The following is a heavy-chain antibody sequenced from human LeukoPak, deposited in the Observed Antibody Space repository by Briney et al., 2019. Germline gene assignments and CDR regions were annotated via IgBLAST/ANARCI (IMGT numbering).Heavy chain of an antibody. D-gene: IGHD3-3*02. CDR3: ARGTKLAILDY. Sequence: GASVKVSCKASGGTFISYAISWVRQAPGQGLEWMGGIIPIFGTANYAQKFQGRVTITADKSTRTAYMELSSLRSEDTAVYYCARGTKLAILDYWGQGTLVTVSS. CDR1: GGTFISYA. V-gene: IGHV1-69*06. CDR2: IIPIFGTA. J-gene: IGHJ4*02.